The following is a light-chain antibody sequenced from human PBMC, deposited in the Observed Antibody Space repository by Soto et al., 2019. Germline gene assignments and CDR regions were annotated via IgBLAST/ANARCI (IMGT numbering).Light chain of an antibody. CDR2: RTS. CDR3: QQYGSSHTWT. Sequence: VLTQPPATLSVYPGERAPLSCRASQSISSNLAWYQQKPGQAPRLLMFRTSSRATGIPDRFSGSGSGTDFTLTISRLEPEDFAVYYCQQYGSSHTWTFGQGTKVDI. CDR1: QSISSN. V-gene: IGKV3-20*01. J-gene: IGKJ1*01.